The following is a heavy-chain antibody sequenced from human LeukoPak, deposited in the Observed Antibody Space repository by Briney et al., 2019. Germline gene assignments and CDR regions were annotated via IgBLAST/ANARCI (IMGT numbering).Heavy chain of an antibody. CDR3: ASTTADYYGSGSQYYYMDG. V-gene: IGHV3-66*02. D-gene: IGHD3-10*01. Sequence: GGSLRLSCAASGFTVSSNYMSWVRQAPGKGLEWVSVIYSGGSTYYADSVKGRFTISRDNSKNTLYLQMNSLRAEDTAMYYCASTTADYYGSGSQYYYMDGWGKGTTVTVSS. CDR2: IYSGGST. CDR1: GFTVSSNY. J-gene: IGHJ6*03.